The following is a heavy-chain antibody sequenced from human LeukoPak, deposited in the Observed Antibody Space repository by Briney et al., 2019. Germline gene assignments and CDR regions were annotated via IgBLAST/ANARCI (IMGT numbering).Heavy chain of an antibody. CDR3: ARGRYSGYDYDY. CDR1: GVSFSGYY. D-gene: IGHD5-12*01. Sequence: HPSETLSLTCAVYGVSFSGYYWSWIRQPPGKGLEWIGEINHSGSTNYNLSLKSRVTISVDTSKNQFSLKLSSVTAADTAVYYCARGRYSGYDYDYWGQGTLVTVSS. V-gene: IGHV4-34*01. CDR2: INHSGST. J-gene: IGHJ4*02.